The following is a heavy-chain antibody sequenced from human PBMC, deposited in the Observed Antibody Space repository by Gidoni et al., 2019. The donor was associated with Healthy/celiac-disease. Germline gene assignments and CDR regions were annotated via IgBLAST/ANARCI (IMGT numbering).Heavy chain of an antibody. CDR2: IKSKTDGGTT. D-gene: IGHD6-13*01. V-gene: IGHV3-15*01. CDR3: TTDQSIAAALRWGRPYYYYYGMDV. CDR1: GFTFSNAW. J-gene: IGHJ6*02. Sequence: EVQLVESGGGLVKPGGSLRLSCAASGFTFSNAWMSWVRQAPGKGLEWVGRIKSKTDGGTTDYAAPVKGRFTISRDDSKNTLYLQMNSLKTEDTAVYYCTTDQSIAAALRWGRPYYYYYGMDVWGQGTTVTVSS.